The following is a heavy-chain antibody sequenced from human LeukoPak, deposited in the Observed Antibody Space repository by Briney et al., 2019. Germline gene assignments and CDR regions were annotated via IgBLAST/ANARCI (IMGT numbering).Heavy chain of an antibody. CDR3: AREDGSFMDV. Sequence: GGSLRLSCAASGFTFGFYAMYWVRQAPGKGLEWVAVIWYDGSNKYYTDSVKGRFTISRDNSKNTLYLQMNSLRAEDTAVYYCAREDGSFMDVWGQGTTVTVSS. CDR2: IWYDGSNK. CDR1: GFTFGFYA. J-gene: IGHJ6*02. V-gene: IGHV3-33*07.